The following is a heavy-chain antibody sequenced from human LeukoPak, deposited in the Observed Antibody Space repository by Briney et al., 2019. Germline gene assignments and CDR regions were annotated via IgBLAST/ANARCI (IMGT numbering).Heavy chain of an antibody. V-gene: IGHV3-30*18. CDR3: AKERLADFDY. CDR2: ISYDGSNK. Sequence: GGSLRLSCAASGFTFSSYGMHWVRQAPGKGLEWVAVISYDGSNKYYADSVKGRFTISRDNSKSTLYLQMNSLRAEDTAVYYCAKERLADFDYWGQGTLVTVSS. CDR1: GFTFSSYG. J-gene: IGHJ4*02.